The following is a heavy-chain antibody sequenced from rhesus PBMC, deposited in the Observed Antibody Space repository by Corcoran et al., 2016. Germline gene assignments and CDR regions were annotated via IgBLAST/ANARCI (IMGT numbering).Heavy chain of an antibody. CDR2: IYGSDGNT. V-gene: IGHV4S2*01. CDR3: ARESYTYYSDF. D-gene: IGHD1-44*02. CDR1: GGSIRSHY. Sequence: QVQLQESGPGLVKPSETLPLTCDVSGGSIRSHYWYWIRQAPGKGLEWIGRIYGSDGNTDYNPSRKSRVTISMDTAKNQFSLRLNSMAAADTAVYYCARESYTYYSDFWGQGVLVTVSS. J-gene: IGHJ4*01.